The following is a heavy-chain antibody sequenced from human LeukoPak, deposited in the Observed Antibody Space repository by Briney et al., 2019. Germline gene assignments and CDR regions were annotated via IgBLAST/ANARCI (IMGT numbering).Heavy chain of an antibody. CDR3: ARAHAYYDILTGYYPPWGFDP. CDR2: IYYSGST. CDR1: GGSVSSGSYY. J-gene: IGHJ5*02. Sequence: KASETLSLTCTVSGGSVSSGSYYWSWIRQPPGKGLERIGYIYYSGSTNYNPSLKSRVTISVDTSKNQFSLKLSSVTAADTAVYYCARAHAYYDILTGYYPPWGFDPWGQGTLVTVSS. V-gene: IGHV4-61*01. D-gene: IGHD3-9*01.